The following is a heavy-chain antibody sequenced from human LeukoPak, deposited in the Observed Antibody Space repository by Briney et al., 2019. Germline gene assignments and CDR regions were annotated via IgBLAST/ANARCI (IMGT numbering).Heavy chain of an antibody. CDR2: ISSGSSTI. J-gene: IGHJ4*02. V-gene: IGHV3-48*01. D-gene: IGHD4/OR15-4a*01. CDR3: ARLTTLDY. Sequence: ASLRLSCAASGFTIRSYSMYWLRQARAKGLEWVSYISSGSSTIYYADSVKGRFTISRDNAKNSLYLQMNSLRAEDTAVYYCARLTTLDYWGQGTLVTVSS. CDR1: GFTIRSYS.